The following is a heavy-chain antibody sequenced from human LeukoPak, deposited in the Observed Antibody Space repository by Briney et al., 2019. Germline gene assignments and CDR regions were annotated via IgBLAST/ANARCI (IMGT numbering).Heavy chain of an antibody. Sequence: PSETLSLTCTVSGGSISSSSYFWGWIRQPPGKGLEWIGNIYFSGRTYYNPSLKSRITISLDTSKNQFSLKLSSVTAVDTAVYYCASELRFLEWLGIDYWGQGTLVTVSA. V-gene: IGHV4-39*07. J-gene: IGHJ4*02. CDR2: IYFSGRT. CDR1: GGSISSSSYF. CDR3: ASELRFLEWLGIDY. D-gene: IGHD3-3*01.